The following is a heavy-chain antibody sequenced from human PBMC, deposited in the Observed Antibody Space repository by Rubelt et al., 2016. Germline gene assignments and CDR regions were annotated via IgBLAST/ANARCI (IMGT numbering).Heavy chain of an antibody. CDR1: GYSFSTSD. V-gene: IGHV1-8*01. CDR3: ARGVI. J-gene: IGHJ4*02. CDR2: MNPNTGNT. Sequence: QVQLVQSGAEVKKPGASVKVSCKASGYSFSTSDINWVRQGTGQGLEWMGWMNPNTGNTGYAQKFQGRVTMTSNISKCTAYLYLSSLRSEDTAVYYWARGVIWGQGTLVAVSS. D-gene: IGHD3-10*01.